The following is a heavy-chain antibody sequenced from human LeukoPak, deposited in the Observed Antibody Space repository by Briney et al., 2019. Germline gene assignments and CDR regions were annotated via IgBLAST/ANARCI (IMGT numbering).Heavy chain of an antibody. CDR3: AREEDYYDSSGYYHLFDY. CDR1: GYTFTGYY. Sequence: ASVKVSCKASGYTFTGYYMHWVRQAPGQGLEWMGRINPNSGGTNYAQKFQGRVTMTRDTSISTAYMELSRLRSDDTAVYYCAREEDYYDSSGYYHLFDYWGQGTLVTVSS. V-gene: IGHV1-2*06. D-gene: IGHD3-22*01. CDR2: INPNSGGT. J-gene: IGHJ4*02.